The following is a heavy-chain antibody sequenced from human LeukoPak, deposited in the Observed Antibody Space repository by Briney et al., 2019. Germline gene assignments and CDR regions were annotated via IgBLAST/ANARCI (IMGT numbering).Heavy chain of an antibody. Sequence: SVKVSCKASGGTFSSYAISWLRQDPGQGLEWMGRIIPIFGTANYAQKFQGRVTITMDESTSTAYMELSSLRSEDTAVYYCVRGVHYYDSSGYRRLLDYWGQGTLVTVSS. V-gene: IGHV1-69*05. CDR2: IIPIFGTA. D-gene: IGHD3-22*01. CDR3: VRGVHYYDSSGYRRLLDY. CDR1: GGTFSSYA. J-gene: IGHJ4*02.